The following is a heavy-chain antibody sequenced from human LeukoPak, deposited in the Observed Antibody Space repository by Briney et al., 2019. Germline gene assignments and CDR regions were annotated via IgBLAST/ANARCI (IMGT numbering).Heavy chain of an antibody. CDR2: IYYSGNT. J-gene: IGHJ4*02. V-gene: IGHV4-59*01. CDR1: GGSISSYY. CDR3: ARGPLLDY. Sequence: SETLSLTCTVSGGSISSYYWSWIRQPPGKGLEWLGYIYYSGNTDYNPSLKSRVTMSVDTSKNQFSLRVSSVTAADTAVYYCARGPLLDYWGQGTLVTVSS.